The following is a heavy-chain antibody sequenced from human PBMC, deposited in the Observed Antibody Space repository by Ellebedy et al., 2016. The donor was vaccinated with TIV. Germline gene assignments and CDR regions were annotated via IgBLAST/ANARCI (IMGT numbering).Heavy chain of an antibody. Sequence: AASVKVSCKASGYTFTNYNIIWVRQAPGQGLEWMGWISGYNGTTNYAQKFQGRVTMTTDTSTSTAYMELRSLRSDDTAVYHCARDVDTELYFDYWGQGTLVTVSS. J-gene: IGHJ4*02. V-gene: IGHV1-18*01. CDR3: ARDVDTELYFDY. D-gene: IGHD5-18*01. CDR1: GYTFTNYN. CDR2: ISGYNGTT.